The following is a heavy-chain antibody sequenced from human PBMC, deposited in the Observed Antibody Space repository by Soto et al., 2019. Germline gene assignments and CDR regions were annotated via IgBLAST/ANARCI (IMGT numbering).Heavy chain of an antibody. J-gene: IGHJ6*02. CDR2: ISDTFVRT. CDR3: VKGSRGEYYYYYNGVDV. Sequence: VVSLRGSCGVAGGKCNNFARHRVRQAPGTGLEYVSSISDTFVRTFQAESVKGTLIISRDNSKGTLFLQMSSLRVEDTAVYYCVKGSRGEYYYYYNGVDVWGQGTKVTVPS. CDR1: GGKCNNFA. D-gene: IGHD3-16*01. V-gene: IGHV3-64D*06.